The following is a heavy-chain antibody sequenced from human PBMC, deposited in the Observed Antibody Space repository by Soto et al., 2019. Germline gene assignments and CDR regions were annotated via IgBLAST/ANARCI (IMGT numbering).Heavy chain of an antibody. CDR1: GYTFTSYG. J-gene: IGHJ4*02. CDR2: ISAYNGNT. V-gene: IGHV1-18*01. CDR3: ARDARPYYSDSSGYSY. Sequence: GASVKVSCKASGYTFTSYGISWVRQAPGQGLEWMGWISAYNGNTNYAQKLQGRVTMTTDTSTSTAYMELRSLRSDDTAVYYCARDARPYYSDSSGYSYWGQGTLVTVSS. D-gene: IGHD3-22*01.